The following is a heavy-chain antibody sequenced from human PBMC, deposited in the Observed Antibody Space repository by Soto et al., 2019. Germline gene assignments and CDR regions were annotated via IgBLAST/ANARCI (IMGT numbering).Heavy chain of an antibody. J-gene: IGHJ6*02. CDR1: GGSISSGDYY. V-gene: IGHV4-30-4*01. CDR3: ARLYISYYGMDV. Sequence: SETLSLTCTVSGGSISSGDYYWSWIRQPPGKGLEWIGYIYYSGSTYYNPSLKSRVTISVDTSKNQFSLKLSSVTAADTAVYYCARLYISYYGMDVWGQGTRVTVAS. CDR2: IYYSGST. D-gene: IGHD3-10*01.